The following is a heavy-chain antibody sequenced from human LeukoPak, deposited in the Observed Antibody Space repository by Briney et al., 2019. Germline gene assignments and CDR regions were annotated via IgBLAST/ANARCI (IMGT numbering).Heavy chain of an antibody. CDR1: GYTFTSYG. CDR2: ISAYNGNT. V-gene: IGHV1-18*01. Sequence: ASVKVSCKASGYTFTSYGISWVRQAPGQGLEWMGWISAYNGNTNYAQKLQGRVTMTTDTSTSTAYMELRSLRSDDTAVYYCARLYYCDSSGYGWYFDLWGRGTLVTVSS. J-gene: IGHJ2*01. D-gene: IGHD3-22*01. CDR3: ARLYYCDSSGYGWYFDL.